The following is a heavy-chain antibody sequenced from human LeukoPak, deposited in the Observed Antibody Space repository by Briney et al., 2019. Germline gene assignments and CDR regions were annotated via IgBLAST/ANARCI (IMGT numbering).Heavy chain of an antibody. CDR1: GGTLSSYA. V-gene: IGHV1-69*13. D-gene: IGHD2-2*01. Sequence: SVKVSCKASGGTLSSYAISWVRQAPGQGLEWMGGIIPIFGTANYAQKFQGRVTITADGSTSTAYMELSSLRSEDTAVYYCARDPQLEFCSSTSCYGEVDVWGQGTTVTVSS. CDR2: IIPIFGTA. CDR3: ARDPQLEFCSSTSCYGEVDV. J-gene: IGHJ6*02.